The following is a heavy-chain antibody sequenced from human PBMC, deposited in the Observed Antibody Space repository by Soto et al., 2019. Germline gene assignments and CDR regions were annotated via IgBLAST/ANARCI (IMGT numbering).Heavy chain of an antibody. CDR1: GFTFSSAW. CDR3: SRFGELKGHHVY. CDR2: IKSRSDGGTT. D-gene: IGHD3-10*01. V-gene: IGHV3-15*07. J-gene: IGHJ4*02. Sequence: VQLVESGGDLVQPGGSLRLSCAASGFTFSSAWMNWVRQAPGKGLEWVGRIKSRSDGGTTDYTAPVKGRFTISRDDSKNTLYLQMNSLTTDDTAVYYCSRFGELKGHHVYWGQGTLVTVSS.